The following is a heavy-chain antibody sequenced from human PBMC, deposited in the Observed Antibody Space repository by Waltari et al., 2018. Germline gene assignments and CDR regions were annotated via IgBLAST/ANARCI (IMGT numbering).Heavy chain of an antibody. Sequence: QVQLVESGGGVVQPGRSLRLSCAASGFTFSSYGMHWVRQAPGKGLEWVAVIWYDGSNKYYADSVKGRFTISRDNSKNTLYLQMNSLRAEDMAVYYCAKSRPAVVSPHLDAFDIWGQGTMVTVSS. CDR2: IWYDGSNK. D-gene: IGHD2-15*01. J-gene: IGHJ3*02. CDR1: GFTFSSYG. V-gene: IGHV3-33*06. CDR3: AKSRPAVVSPHLDAFDI.